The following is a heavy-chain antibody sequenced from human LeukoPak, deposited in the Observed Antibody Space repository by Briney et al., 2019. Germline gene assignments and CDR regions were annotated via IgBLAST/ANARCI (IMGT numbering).Heavy chain of an antibody. J-gene: IGHJ4*02. V-gene: IGHV3-15*01. CDR1: GFTFSDAW. CDR2: IKSKSDGGTI. Sequence: GGSLRLSCVGSGFTFSDAWMSWVRQAPGKGLEWVGRIKSKSDGGTIDYAAPVKGRFTISRDDSRSTLYLQMNGLKTEDTAVYYCTTRRQDGWWGQGTLVTVS. CDR3: TTRRQDGW. D-gene: IGHD2-15*01.